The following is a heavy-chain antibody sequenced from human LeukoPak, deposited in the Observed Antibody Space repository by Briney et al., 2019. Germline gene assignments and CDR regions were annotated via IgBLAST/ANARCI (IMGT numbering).Heavy chain of an antibody. CDR3: ARIWDGYLIDY. V-gene: IGHV4-34*01. J-gene: IGHJ4*02. D-gene: IGHD5-24*01. CDR1: GGGFSVYY. CDR2: ISHSGST. Sequence: SETLSLTCAVYGGGFSVYYWSGFRQPPGKGLEWIGEISHSGSTNYNPSLKSRVTISVDTSKNQFSLKLSSVTAADTAVYYCARIWDGYLIDYWGQGTLVTVSS.